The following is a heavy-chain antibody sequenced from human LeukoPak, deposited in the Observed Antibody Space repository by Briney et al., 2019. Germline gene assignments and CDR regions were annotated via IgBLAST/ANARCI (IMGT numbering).Heavy chain of an antibody. J-gene: IGHJ5*02. V-gene: IGHV4-39*01. Sequence: PSETLSLTCNVSGGSINSNTYLWGWIRRPPGKGLEWIGSIRYSGSTYYNPSLKSRVTISVDTSKNQFSLNLSSLTAADTAVYYCATSDTVSTYNWFDPWGQGTLVTVS. CDR3: ATSDTVSTYNWFDP. D-gene: IGHD5/OR15-5a*01. CDR2: IRYSGST. CDR1: GGSINSNTYL.